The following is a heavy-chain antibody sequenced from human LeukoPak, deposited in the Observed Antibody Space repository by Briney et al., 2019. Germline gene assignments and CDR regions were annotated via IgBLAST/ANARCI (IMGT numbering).Heavy chain of an antibody. J-gene: IGHJ4*02. Sequence: SETLSLTCAVYGGSFSGYYWSWIRQPPGKGLEWIGEINHSGSTNYNPSLKSRVTISVDTSKNQFSLKLSSVTAADTAVYYCARLWFGELPNYWGQGTLVTVSS. V-gene: IGHV4-34*01. CDR2: INHSGST. CDR1: GGSFSGYY. CDR3: ARLWFGELPNY. D-gene: IGHD3-10*01.